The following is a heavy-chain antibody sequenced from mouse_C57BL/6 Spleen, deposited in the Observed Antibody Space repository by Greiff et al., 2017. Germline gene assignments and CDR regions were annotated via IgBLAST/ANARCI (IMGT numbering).Heavy chain of an antibody. CDR1: GYTFTSYW. CDR2: INPSNGGT. V-gene: IGHV1-53*01. J-gene: IGHJ3*01. Sequence: QVQLQQPGTELVKPGASVKLSCKASGYTFTSYWMHWVKQRPGQGLEWIGNINPSNGGTNYNEKFKSKATLTVDKSSSTAYMQLSSLTSEDSAVYYWARSGGYYPPWFAYWGQGTLVTVSA. CDR3: ARSGGYYPPWFAY. D-gene: IGHD2-3*01.